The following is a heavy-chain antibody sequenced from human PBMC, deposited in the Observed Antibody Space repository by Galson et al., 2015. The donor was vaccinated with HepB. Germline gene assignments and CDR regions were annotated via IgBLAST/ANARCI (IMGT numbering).Heavy chain of an antibody. CDR1: GYTFTGYY. CDR3: AREGERLQGVIAGWFDP. Sequence: SVKVSCKASGYTFTGYYLHWVRQAPGQGLEWMGRINPDGGGTRNAQKFQGRVTMTRDTSISTAYMELSRLRSDDTAVYYCAREGERLQGVIAGWFDPWGQGTLVTVSS. V-gene: IGHV1-2*06. CDR2: INPDGGGT. D-gene: IGHD3-10*01. J-gene: IGHJ5*02.